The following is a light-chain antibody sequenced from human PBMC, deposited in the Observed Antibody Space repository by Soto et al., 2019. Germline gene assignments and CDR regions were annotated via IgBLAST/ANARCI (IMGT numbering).Light chain of an antibody. CDR3: QKYNIAPWT. CDR1: QAISNY. Sequence: DIQMTQSPSSLSAYVGDRVTITFRASQAISNYLAWYQQKPGKVPKLLIYAASTLQSGVPSRFSGSGSGTDFTLTISSLQPEDVATYYCQKYNIAPWTFGQGTKVDIK. CDR2: AAS. V-gene: IGKV1-27*01. J-gene: IGKJ1*01.